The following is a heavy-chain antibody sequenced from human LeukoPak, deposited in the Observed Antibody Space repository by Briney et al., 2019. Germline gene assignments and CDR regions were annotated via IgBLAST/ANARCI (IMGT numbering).Heavy chain of an antibody. CDR2: LTSDGRST. J-gene: IGHJ4*02. V-gene: IGHV3-74*01. CDR1: GFTFSDYW. Sequence: GGSLRLSCAASGFTFSDYWMHWVRQAPGKGLVWVSRLTSDGRSTSYADSVKGRFTMSRDDAKNTLFLQMNSLRDEDTAVYYCARGASTYSDYWGQGTPVTVSS. CDR3: ARGASTYSDY.